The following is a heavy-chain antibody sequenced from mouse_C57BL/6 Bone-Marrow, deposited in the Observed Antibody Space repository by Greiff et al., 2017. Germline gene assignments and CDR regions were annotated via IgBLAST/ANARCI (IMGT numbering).Heavy chain of an antibody. CDR3: ARSARAWFAY. V-gene: IGHV1-69*01. CDR2: IDPSDSYT. J-gene: IGHJ3*01. Sequence: QVQLQQPGAELVMPGASVKLSCKASGYTFTSYWMHWVKQGPGQGLEWIGEIDPSDSYTNYNQKFKGKSTLTVDKSSSTAYMQLSSLTSEDSAVYYCARSARAWFAYWGQGTLVTVSA. CDR1: GYTFTSYW.